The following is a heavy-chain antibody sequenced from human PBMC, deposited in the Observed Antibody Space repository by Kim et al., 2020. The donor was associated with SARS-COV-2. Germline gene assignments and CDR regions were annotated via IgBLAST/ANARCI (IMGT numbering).Heavy chain of an antibody. D-gene: IGHD4-17*01. V-gene: IGHV3-20*01. J-gene: IGHJ5*02. Sequence: ADSVKGRFTISRDNAKNSLYLQMNSLRAEDTALYHCARDNGYYGGNWFDPWGQGTLVTVSS. CDR3: ARDNGYYGGNWFDP.